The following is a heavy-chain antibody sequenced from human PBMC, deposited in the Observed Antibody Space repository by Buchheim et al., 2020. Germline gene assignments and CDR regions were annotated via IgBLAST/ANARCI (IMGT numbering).Heavy chain of an antibody. Sequence: QLQLQESGPGLVKPSETLSLTCTVSGGSISSSSYYWGWIRKPPGKGLEWIGSIYYSGSTYYNPSLQSRVTISVDTAKNQFSLKLSSVTAADTAVYYCARGAAPSWGDFDYWGQGTL. CDR2: IYYSGST. D-gene: IGHD7-27*01. V-gene: IGHV4-39*07. J-gene: IGHJ4*02. CDR3: ARGAAPSWGDFDY. CDR1: GGSISSSSYY.